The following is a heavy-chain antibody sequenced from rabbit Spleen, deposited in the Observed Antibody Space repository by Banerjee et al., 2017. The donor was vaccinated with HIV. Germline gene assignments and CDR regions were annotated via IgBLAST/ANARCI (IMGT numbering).Heavy chain of an antibody. V-gene: IGHV1S47*01. D-gene: IGHD4-1*01. CDR2: IYSAKGST. Sequence: EQLVESGGGLVQPGGSLKLSCKGSGFDFSDYGVSWVRQAPGKGLEWIGIIYSAKGSTDYASWVNGRFTISSDNAQSTVDLKMTSLTAADTATYFCARAIVPWLGLTRLDLWGQGTLVTVS. CDR3: ARAIVPWLGLTRLDL. J-gene: IGHJ3*01. CDR1: GFDFSDYG.